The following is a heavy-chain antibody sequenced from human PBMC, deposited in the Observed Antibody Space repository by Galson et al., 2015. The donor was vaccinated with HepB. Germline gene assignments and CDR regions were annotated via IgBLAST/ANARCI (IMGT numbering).Heavy chain of an antibody. V-gene: IGHV3-30*04. J-gene: IGHJ4*02. CDR1: GFTFSSYA. Sequence: SLRLSCAASGFTFSSYAMHWVRQAPGKGLEWVAVISYDGSNKYYADSVKGRFTISRDNSKNTLYLQMNSLRAEDTAVYYCSRSLDYWGQGTLVIVSS. CDR2: ISYDGSNK. CDR3: SRSLDY.